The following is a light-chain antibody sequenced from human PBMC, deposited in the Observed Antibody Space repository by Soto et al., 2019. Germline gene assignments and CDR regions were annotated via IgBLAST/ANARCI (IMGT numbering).Light chain of an antibody. CDR2: DAF. Sequence: DLQMTQSPSSLSASVGDTVTITCQASQDINIYLNWYQQKPGKAPKLLIYDAFNLETGVPSRFSGSGSGTDFTFTISSLQPDDIATYYCQQYDNLPMYTFGQGTKLEIK. V-gene: IGKV1-33*01. CDR1: QDINIY. CDR3: QQYDNLPMYT. J-gene: IGKJ2*01.